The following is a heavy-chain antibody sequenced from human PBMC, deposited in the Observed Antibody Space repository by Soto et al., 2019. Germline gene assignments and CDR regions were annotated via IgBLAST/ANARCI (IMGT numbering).Heavy chain of an antibody. J-gene: IGHJ4*02. CDR2: TYFGGST. CDR1: CGSITSSPSY. V-gene: IGHV4-39*01. CDR3: ARPRHHTALVFDY. D-gene: IGHD2-8*02. Sequence: SSETLSLTCTVSCGSITSSPSYWGWIRQPPGKGLEWIGSTYFGGSTYYNPSLTGRVTISVDTSKNQVSLNLNSVTAADTAVYYCARPRHHTALVFDYWGQGALVTVSS.